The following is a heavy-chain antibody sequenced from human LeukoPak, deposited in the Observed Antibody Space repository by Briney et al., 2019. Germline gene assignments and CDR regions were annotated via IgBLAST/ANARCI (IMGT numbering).Heavy chain of an antibody. V-gene: IGHV4-39*01. CDR2: IYYSGST. CDR1: GGSISSSSYY. Sequence: SETLSLTCTVSGGSISSSSYYWGWIRHPPGKGLEWIGSIYYSGSTYYNPSLKSRVTISVDTSKNQFSLKLSSVTAADTAVYYCARLELGSGSYYRGGRYYYGMDVWGQGTTVTVSS. D-gene: IGHD3-10*01. J-gene: IGHJ6*02. CDR3: ARLELGSGSYYRGGRYYYGMDV.